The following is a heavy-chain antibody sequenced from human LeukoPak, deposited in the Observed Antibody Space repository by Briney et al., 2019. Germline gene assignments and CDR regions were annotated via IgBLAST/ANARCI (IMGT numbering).Heavy chain of an antibody. J-gene: IGHJ4*02. Sequence: ASVKVSCKGSGYTLSNHAFSWVRQAPGQGLEWMGWISADNGNTNHAQKLQGRVTMTTDTSTSTAYMELRSLRSDDTAVYYCARRWELTRLNYFDYWGQGTLVTVSS. CDR3: ARRWELTRLNYFDY. D-gene: IGHD1-26*01. CDR1: GYTLSNHA. CDR2: ISADNGNT. V-gene: IGHV1-18*04.